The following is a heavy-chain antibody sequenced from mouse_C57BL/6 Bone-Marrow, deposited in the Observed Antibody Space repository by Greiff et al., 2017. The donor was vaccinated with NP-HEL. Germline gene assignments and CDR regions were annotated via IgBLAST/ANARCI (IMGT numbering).Heavy chain of an antibody. J-gene: IGHJ1*03. D-gene: IGHD1-1*01. V-gene: IGHV1-81*01. CDR1: GYTFTSYG. CDR2: IYPRSGNT. CDR3: LLYYGSSHDFDV. Sequence: QVQLQQSGAELARPGASVKLSCKASGYTFTSYGISWVKQRTGQGLEWIGEIYPRSGNTYYNEKFKGKATLTADKSSSTAYMELRSLTSEDSAVYFSLLYYGSSHDFDVWGTGTTVTVSS.